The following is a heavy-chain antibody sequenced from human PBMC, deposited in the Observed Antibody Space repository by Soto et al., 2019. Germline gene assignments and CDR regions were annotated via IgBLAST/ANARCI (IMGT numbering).Heavy chain of an antibody. CDR1: GGSISSDIHY. CDR3: ARHTDCGSGSSCLGSDNMDTDAFDI. D-gene: IGHD3-10*01. J-gene: IGHJ3*02. Sequence: PSETLSLTCTVSGGSISSDIHYWGWIRQPPGNGLEWIGTIYYSGNIYNNPSLRSRVTISMDTSKNQLSLRLTSVTAADTAVYYCARHTDCGSGSSCLGSDNMDTDAFDIWGQGTMVTVSS. V-gene: IGHV4-39*01. CDR2: IYYSGNI.